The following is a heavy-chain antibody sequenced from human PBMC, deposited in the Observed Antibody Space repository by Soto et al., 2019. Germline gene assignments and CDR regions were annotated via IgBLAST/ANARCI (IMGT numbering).Heavy chain of an antibody. V-gene: IGHV2-5*02. CDR2: IYWDDVK. J-gene: IGHJ4*02. CDR3: ARKGSGDYALDY. D-gene: IGHD4-17*01. CDR1: GFSLSTSGAG. Sequence: QITLKESGPTLVKPTQTLTLTCTLSGFSLSTSGAGVGWIRQSPGKALEWLAVIYWDDVKHYSPSLERRLTITKGTSESEVVLTMSNMDPVDAATYYCARKGSGDYALDYWGQGILVTVSS.